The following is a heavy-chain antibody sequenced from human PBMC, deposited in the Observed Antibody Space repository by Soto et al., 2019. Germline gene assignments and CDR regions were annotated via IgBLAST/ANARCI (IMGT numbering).Heavy chain of an antibody. D-gene: IGHD3-3*01. V-gene: IGHV5-10-1*03. CDR3: ARHSRVTIFGVVIIPFDY. CDR1: GYSFTSYW. CDR2: IDPSDSYT. J-gene: IGHJ4*02. Sequence: EVQLVQSGAEVKKPGESLRISCKGSGYSFTSYWISWVRQMPGKGLEWMGRIDPSDSYTNYSPSFQGHVTISADKSISTAYLQWSSLKASDTAMYYCARHSRVTIFGVVIIPFDYWGQGTLVTVSS.